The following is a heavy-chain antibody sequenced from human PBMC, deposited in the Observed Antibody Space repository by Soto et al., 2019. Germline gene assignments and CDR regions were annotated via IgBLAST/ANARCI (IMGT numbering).Heavy chain of an antibody. CDR1: VFTFSSYS. J-gene: IGHJ4*02. CDR2: ISSSSSYI. V-gene: IGHV3-21*01. Sequence: GGSLRLSCAASVFTFSSYSMNWVRQAPGKGLEWVSSISSSSSYIYYADSVKGRFTISRDNAKNSLYLQMNSLRAEDTAVYYCARDSTTTVTTDYWGQGTLVTVSS. CDR3: ARDSTTTVTTDY. D-gene: IGHD4-17*01.